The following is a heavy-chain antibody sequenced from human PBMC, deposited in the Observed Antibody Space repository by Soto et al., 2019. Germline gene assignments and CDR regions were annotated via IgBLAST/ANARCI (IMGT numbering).Heavy chain of an antibody. D-gene: IGHD3-10*01. CDR1: GGSFSGYY. CDR2: INYSGST. CDR3: ARTYYYGSGSYSYYYMDV. V-gene: IGHV4-34*01. J-gene: IGHJ6*03. Sequence: SETLSLTCAVYGGSFSGYYWSWIRQPPGKGLEWIGEINYSGSTNYNPSLKSRVTISVDTSKNQFSLKLSSVTAADTAVYYCARTYYYGSGSYSYYYMDVWGKGTTVTVSS.